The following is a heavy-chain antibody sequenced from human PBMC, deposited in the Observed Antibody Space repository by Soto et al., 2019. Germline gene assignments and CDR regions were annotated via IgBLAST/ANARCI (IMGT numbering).Heavy chain of an antibody. CDR1: GFTFSSYA. CDR3: AKVGPYSTSNRFDP. V-gene: IGHV3-21*04. Sequence: GGSLRLSCAASGFTFSSYAMNCVRQAPGKGLEWVSSISSSNNYIYYADSVKGRFTISRDNAKNSLYLQINSLRADDTAVYYCAKVGPYSTSNRFDPWGQGPLVTVSS. D-gene: IGHD6-6*01. CDR2: ISSSNNYI. J-gene: IGHJ5*02.